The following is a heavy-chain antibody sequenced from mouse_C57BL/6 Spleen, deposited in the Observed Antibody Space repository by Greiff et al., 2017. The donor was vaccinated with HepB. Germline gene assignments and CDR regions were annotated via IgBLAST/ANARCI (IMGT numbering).Heavy chain of an antibody. CDR3: ARDPDGYYVWFAY. CDR1: GFTFSSYA. CDR2: ISDGGSYT. Sequence: EVKLMESGGGLVKPGGSLKLSCAASGFTFSSYAMSWVRQTPEKRLEWVATISDGGSYTYYPDNVKGRFTISRDNAKNNLYLQMSHLKSEDTAMYYCARDPDGYYVWFAYWGQGTLVTVSA. D-gene: IGHD2-3*01. V-gene: IGHV5-4*01. J-gene: IGHJ3*01.